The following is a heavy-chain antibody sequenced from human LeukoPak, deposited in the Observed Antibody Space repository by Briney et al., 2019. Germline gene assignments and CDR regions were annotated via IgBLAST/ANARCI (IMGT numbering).Heavy chain of an antibody. Sequence: GGSLRLSCAASGFTFSRSNMNWVRQAPGKGLEWVSSITTSSSYIYYADSVKGRFTISRDNAKNSLYLQMNSLRAEDTAVYYCSAGEGYYDSSDYYSAWAFNVWGQGTMVTVSS. CDR1: GFTFSRSN. D-gene: IGHD3-22*01. J-gene: IGHJ3*01. CDR3: SAGEGYYDSSDYYSAWAFNV. CDR2: ITTSSSYI. V-gene: IGHV3-21*01.